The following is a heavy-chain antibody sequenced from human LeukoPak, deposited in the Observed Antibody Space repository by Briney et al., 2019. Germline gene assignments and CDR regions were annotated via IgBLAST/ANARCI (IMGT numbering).Heavy chain of an antibody. J-gene: IGHJ6*03. Sequence: GGSLRLSRAASGFTYNNYGMNWVRQAPGKGLEWVSYISSSGTTISYAQSVKGRFTITRDNAQNSLTLHMNTLRAEDTAVYYCARDSAMIRGVINYYYMDVWGKGTTVTISS. CDR3: ARDSAMIRGVINYYYMDV. D-gene: IGHD3-10*01. V-gene: IGHV3-48*01. CDR2: ISSSGTTI. CDR1: GFTYNNYG.